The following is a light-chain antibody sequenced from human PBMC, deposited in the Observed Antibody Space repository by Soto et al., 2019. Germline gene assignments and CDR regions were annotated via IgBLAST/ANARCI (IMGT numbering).Light chain of an antibody. CDR1: SSDIGAYDY. V-gene: IGLV2-14*01. Sequence: QSVLTQPASVSGSPGQSITISCTGTSSDIGAYDYVSWYQQHPGRAPQLMIYEVTYRSSGVSKRFSGSKSGNTASLTISGLQADDDADYYCSSYTSSNFWVFGGGTKLTVL. CDR3: SSYTSSNFWV. CDR2: EVT. J-gene: IGLJ3*02.